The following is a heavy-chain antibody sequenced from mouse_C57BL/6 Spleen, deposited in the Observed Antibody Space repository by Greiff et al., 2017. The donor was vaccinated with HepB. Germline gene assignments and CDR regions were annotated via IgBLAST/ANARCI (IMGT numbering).Heavy chain of an antibody. V-gene: IGHV1-59*01. J-gene: IGHJ4*01. CDR1: GYTFTSYW. Sequence: QVQLQQPGAELVRPGTSVKLSCKASGYTFTSYWMHWVKQRPGQGLEWIGVIDPSDSYTNYNQKFKGKATLTVDTSSSTAYMQLSSLTSEDSAVYYCARLWDSYAMDYWGQGTSVTVSS. CDR2: IDPSDSYT. D-gene: IGHD1-1*02. CDR3: ARLWDSYAMDY.